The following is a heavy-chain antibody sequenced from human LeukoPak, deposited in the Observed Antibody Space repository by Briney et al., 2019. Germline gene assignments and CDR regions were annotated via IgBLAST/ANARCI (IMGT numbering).Heavy chain of an antibody. V-gene: IGHV1-2*02. CDR1: GYSFTAYS. J-gene: IGHJ4*02. CDR3: ARLGTGYSLSY. CDR2: IHPHSGGT. Sequence: ASVEVSFKASGYSFTAYSIVWVRQAPGQGLEWMGWIHPHSGGTAYGKTFQGRVTMTRDTSISTAYMELNSLGSDDAAVYYCARLGTGYSLSYWGQGTLVTVSS. D-gene: IGHD5-18*01.